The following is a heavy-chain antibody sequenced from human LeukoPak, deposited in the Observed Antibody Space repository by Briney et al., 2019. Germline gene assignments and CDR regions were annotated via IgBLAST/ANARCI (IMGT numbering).Heavy chain of an antibody. CDR3: ARVAVAGPKTDAFDI. CDR2: INSDGSST. D-gene: IGHD6-19*01. V-gene: IGHV3-74*01. Sequence: PGGSLRLSCAASGFTFSSYWMHWVRQAPGKGLVWVSRINSDGSSTSYADSVKGRFTISRDNAKNTLYLQMNSLRAEDTAVYYCARVAVAGPKTDAFDIWGQGTMVTVSS. CDR1: GFTFSSYW. J-gene: IGHJ3*02.